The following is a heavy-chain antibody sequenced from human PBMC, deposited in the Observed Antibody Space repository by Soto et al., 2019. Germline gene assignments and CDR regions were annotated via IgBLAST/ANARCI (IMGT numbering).Heavy chain of an antibody. CDR1: GGSISNYY. CDR2: IFYSGST. J-gene: IGHJ4*02. V-gene: IGHV4-59*01. D-gene: IGHD3-10*01. Sequence: SETLSLTCTVSGGSISNYYWSWIRQPPGRGLEWIGHIFYSGSTNYNPAIKSRVTISVDTSKSQFSLKLSSVTAADTAVYYCASIVSSAHGEFSDWGQGTLVTVSS. CDR3: ASIVSSAHGEFSD.